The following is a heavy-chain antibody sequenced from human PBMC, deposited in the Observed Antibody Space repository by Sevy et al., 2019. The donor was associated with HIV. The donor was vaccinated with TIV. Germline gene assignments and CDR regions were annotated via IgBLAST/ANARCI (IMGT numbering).Heavy chain of an antibody. CDR2: IYYSGST. CDR1: GGSVSSGSYY. J-gene: IGHJ4*02. V-gene: IGHV4-61*01. D-gene: IGHD5-18*01. CDR3: ARARSPDTAMVEFDY. Sequence: SETLSLTCTVSGGSVSSGSYYWSWIRQPPGKGLEWIGYIYYSGSTNYNPSLKSRVTISVDTYKNQFSLKLSSVTAADTAVYCCARARSPDTAMVEFDYWGQGTLVTVSS.